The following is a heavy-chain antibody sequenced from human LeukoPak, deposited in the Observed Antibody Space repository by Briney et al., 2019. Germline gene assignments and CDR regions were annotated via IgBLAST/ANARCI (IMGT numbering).Heavy chain of an antibody. CDR1: GYTFTNYY. CDR2: ISPSGSST. Sequence: ASVKVSCKASGYTFTNYYMHWVRQAPGQGLEWMGIISPSGSSTTYAQKFQGRVTMTRDTSISTAYMELSRLRSDDTAVYYCARGSPELFPMDVWGKGTTVTISS. V-gene: IGHV1-46*01. CDR3: ARGSPELFPMDV. J-gene: IGHJ6*03. D-gene: IGHD3-10*01.